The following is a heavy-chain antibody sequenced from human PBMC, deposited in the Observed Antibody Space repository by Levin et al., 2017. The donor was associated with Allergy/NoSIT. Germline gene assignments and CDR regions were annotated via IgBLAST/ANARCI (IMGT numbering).Heavy chain of an antibody. V-gene: IGHV2-5*02. J-gene: IGHJ4*02. Sequence: SGPTLVKPTQTLTLTCTFSGFSLSTTKMGVGWIRQPPGRALEWLALIYWDDAERYSPSLRDRLTITKDSTKNQVVLTMTNMDPVDTATYYCDRSLTDAWRRFDNWGQGTLVTVSS. CDR1: GFSLSTTKMG. CDR2: IYWDDAE. D-gene: IGHD1-14*01. CDR3: DRSLTDAWRRFDN.